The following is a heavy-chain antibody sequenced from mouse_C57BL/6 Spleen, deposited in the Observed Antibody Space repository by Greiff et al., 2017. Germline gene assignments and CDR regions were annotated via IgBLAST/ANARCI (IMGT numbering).Heavy chain of an antibody. CDR2: IHPNSGST. Sequence: VQLQQPGAELVKPGASVTLSCKASGYTFTRYWMHWVKQRPGKGLEWIGMIHPNSGSTNYNEKFKSKATLTGDKSSSTAYMQLSSLTSEDSAVYYCARGGYSNYVGFAYWGQGTLVTVSA. CDR1: GYTFTRYW. J-gene: IGHJ3*01. CDR3: ARGGYSNYVGFAY. V-gene: IGHV1-64*01. D-gene: IGHD2-5*01.